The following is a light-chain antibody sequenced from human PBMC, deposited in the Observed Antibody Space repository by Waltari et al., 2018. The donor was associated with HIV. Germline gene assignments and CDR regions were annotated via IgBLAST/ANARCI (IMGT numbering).Light chain of an antibody. J-gene: IGLJ2*01. Sequence: QSALTQPASVSGSPGQSIPLSCAGTNGAIGLYIFVSWYLQHPTKAPQLILYEVSTRPSDSSERFTGSKSGSTAFLTISGLHPEDEGDYYCSAYTETNTVVFGGGTKVTVL. CDR2: EVS. V-gene: IGLV2-14*01. CDR1: NGAIGLYIF. CDR3: SAYTETNTVV.